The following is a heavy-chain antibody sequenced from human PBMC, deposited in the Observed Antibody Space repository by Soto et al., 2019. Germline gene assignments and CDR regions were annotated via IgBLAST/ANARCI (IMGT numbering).Heavy chain of an antibody. Sequence: ETLSLTCTVSGGSISSYYWSWIRQPAGKGLEWIGRIYTSGSTNYNPSLKSRVTMSVDTSKNQFSLKLSSVTAADTAVYYCAREYSYGLIGYYYYGMDVWGQGTTVTVSS. CDR3: AREYSYGLIGYYYYGMDV. CDR2: IYTSGST. CDR1: GGSISSYY. D-gene: IGHD5-18*01. J-gene: IGHJ6*02. V-gene: IGHV4-4*07.